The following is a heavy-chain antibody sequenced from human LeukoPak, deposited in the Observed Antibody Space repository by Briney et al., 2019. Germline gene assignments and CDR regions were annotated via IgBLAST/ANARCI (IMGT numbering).Heavy chain of an antibody. CDR2: IYPGDSDT. Sequence: GAALKISCKGSGCRFTSYWIGWVRRMPGKGLEWMGIIYPGDSDTRYSPSFQGQVTISADKSISTAYLQWSSLKASDTAMYYCARHGDHNLPFDYWGQGTLVTVSS. D-gene: IGHD7-27*01. CDR1: GCRFTSYW. J-gene: IGHJ4*02. CDR3: ARHGDHNLPFDY. V-gene: IGHV5-51*01.